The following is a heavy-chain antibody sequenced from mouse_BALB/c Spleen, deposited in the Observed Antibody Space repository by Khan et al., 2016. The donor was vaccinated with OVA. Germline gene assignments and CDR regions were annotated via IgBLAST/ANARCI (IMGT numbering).Heavy chain of an antibody. Sequence: QVQLQQPGAELARPGASVKLSCKASGYTFTDYYINWVKQRTGQGLEWIGEIYPESGNTYYNEKFKDKATLTADKSSSTAFMQLNSLTSEDSSVYFCARSGIGSFAYWGQGTLVTVSA. J-gene: IGHJ3*01. CDR2: IYPESGNT. CDR1: GYTFTDYY. D-gene: IGHD2-2*01. V-gene: IGHV1-77*01. CDR3: ARSGIGSFAY.